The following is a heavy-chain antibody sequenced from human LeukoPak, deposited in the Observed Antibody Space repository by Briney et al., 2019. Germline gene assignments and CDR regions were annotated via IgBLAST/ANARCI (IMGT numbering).Heavy chain of an antibody. CDR2: INPNSGGT. V-gene: IGHV1-2*02. J-gene: IGHJ4*02. CDR1: GYTFTGYY. D-gene: IGHD6-19*01. Sequence: ASVKVSCRASGYTFTGYYMHWVRQAPGQGLEWMGWINPNSGGTNYAQKFQGRVTMTRDTSISTAYMELSRLRSDDTAGYYCARVPPTQYSSGWRSSYFDYWGQGTLVTVSS. CDR3: ARVPPTQYSSGWRSSYFDY.